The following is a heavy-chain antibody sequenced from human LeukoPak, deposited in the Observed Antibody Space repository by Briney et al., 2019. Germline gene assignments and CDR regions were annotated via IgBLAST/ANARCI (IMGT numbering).Heavy chain of an antibody. CDR3: AKDRYCSSTNCPYDY. CDR2: ISVSDDST. V-gene: IGHV3-23*01. Sequence: VQPGGSLRLPCAASGFTSSDYTMHWVRQAPGKGLEWVSGISVSDDSTYYADSVKGRFTMSRDNSNNMLYLQMNSLRAEDTAVYYCAKDRYCSSTNCPYDYWGQGTLVTVSS. J-gene: IGHJ4*02. D-gene: IGHD2-2*01. CDR1: GFTSSDYT.